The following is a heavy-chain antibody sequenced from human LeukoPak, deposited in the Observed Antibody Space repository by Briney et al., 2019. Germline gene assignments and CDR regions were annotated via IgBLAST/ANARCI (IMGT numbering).Heavy chain of an antibody. CDR3: AREAVFSDSSGTSFDY. D-gene: IGHD3-22*01. V-gene: IGHV1-69*06. J-gene: IGHJ4*02. CDR2: IIPIFGTA. CDR1: GGTFSSYA. Sequence: EASVSVSCKASGGTFSSYAISWVRQAPGQGLEWMGGIIPIFGTANYAQKFQGRVTITADKSTSTAYMELSSLRSEDTAVYYCAREAVFSDSSGTSFDYWGQGTLVTVSS.